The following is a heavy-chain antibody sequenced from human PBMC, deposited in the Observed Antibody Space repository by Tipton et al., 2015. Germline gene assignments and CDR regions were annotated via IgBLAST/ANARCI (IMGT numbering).Heavy chain of an antibody. CDR2: IYYSGST. J-gene: IGHJ1*01. Sequence: TLSLTCTVSGGSFSDYYWSWIRQSPGEGLEWLGYIYYSGSTNYNPSLRSRVAMSMDTSKNQFSLKLSSVIAADTAVYYCARASIIQGYYHDSSRYYLFNSWGQGTLVTVSS. CDR1: GGSFSDYY. V-gene: IGHV4-59*01. CDR3: ARASIIQGYYHDSSRYYLFNS. D-gene: IGHD3-22*01.